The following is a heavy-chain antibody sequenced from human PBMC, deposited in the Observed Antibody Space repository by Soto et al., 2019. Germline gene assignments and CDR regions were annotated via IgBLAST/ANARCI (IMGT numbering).Heavy chain of an antibody. J-gene: IGHJ6*02. D-gene: IGHD3-3*01. CDR2: ISAYNGNT. V-gene: IGHV1-18*01. CDR1: GYTFTSYG. CDR3: ARDNESYYDFWSGYNPLDV. Sequence: ASVKVSCKASGYTFTSYGISWVRQAPGQGLEWMGWISAYNGNTNYAQKLQGRVTMTTDTSTSTAYMELRSLRSDDTAVYYFARDNESYYDFWSGYNPLDVWGQGTTVTVSS.